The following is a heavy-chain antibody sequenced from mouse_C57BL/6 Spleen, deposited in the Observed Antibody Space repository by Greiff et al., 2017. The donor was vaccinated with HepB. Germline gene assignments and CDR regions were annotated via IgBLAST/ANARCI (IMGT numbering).Heavy chain of an antibody. V-gene: IGHV2-6*01. CDR3: ARVYYGSSNYAMDY. Sequence: QVQLQQSGPGLVAPSQSLSITCTVSGFSLTSYGVDWVRQSPGKGLEWLGVIWGVGSTNYNSALKSRLSISKDNSKSQVFLKMNSLQTDDTAMYYCARVYYGSSNYAMDYWGQGTSVTVSS. CDR2: IWGVGST. J-gene: IGHJ4*01. CDR1: GFSLTSYG. D-gene: IGHD1-1*01.